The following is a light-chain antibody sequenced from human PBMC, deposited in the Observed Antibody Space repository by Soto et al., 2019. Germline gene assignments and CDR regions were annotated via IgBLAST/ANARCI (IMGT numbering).Light chain of an antibody. J-gene: IGKJ2*01. CDR3: HHYGYGADT. CDR2: GAS. Sequence: VLTQSPGTLSLSPGERATLSCRASESVRNNSLAWYQQHPGQAPRLLIFGASSRATGIPDRFTGSGSGADFSLTISRLEPEDSAVYFCHHYGYGADTFGQGTKLEIK. V-gene: IGKV3-20*01. CDR1: ESVRNNS.